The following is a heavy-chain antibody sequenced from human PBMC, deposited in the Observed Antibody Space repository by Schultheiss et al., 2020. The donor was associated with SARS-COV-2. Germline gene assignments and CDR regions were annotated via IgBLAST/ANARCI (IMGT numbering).Heavy chain of an antibody. CDR3: ARDREAGTVDY. CDR1: GFTFSSYA. CDR2: IWYDGSNK. Sequence: GGSLRLSCAASGFTFSSYAMSWVRQAPGKGLEWVAVIWYDGSNKYYADSVKGRFTISRDNAKNSLYLQMNSLRAEDTALYYCARDREAGTVDYWGQGTLVTVSS. J-gene: IGHJ4*02. D-gene: IGHD6-13*01. V-gene: IGHV3-33*08.